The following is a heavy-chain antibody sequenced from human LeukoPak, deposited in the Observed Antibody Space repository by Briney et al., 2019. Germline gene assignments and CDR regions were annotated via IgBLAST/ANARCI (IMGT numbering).Heavy chain of an antibody. D-gene: IGHD5-18*01. CDR1: GGSISSSSYY. CDR3: ARDLRGYSYGYSAFDI. V-gene: IGHV4-39*07. J-gene: IGHJ3*02. CDR2: IYYSGST. Sequence: SETLSLTCAVSGGSISSSSYYWGWIRQPPGKGLEWIGSIYYSGSTYYNPSLKSRVTISVDTSKNQFSLKLSSVTAADTAVYYCARDLRGYSYGYSAFDIWGQGTMVTVSS.